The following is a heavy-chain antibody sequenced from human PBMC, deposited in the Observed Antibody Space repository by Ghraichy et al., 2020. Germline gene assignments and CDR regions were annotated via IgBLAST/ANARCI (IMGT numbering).Heavy chain of an antibody. CDR2: INPKSGGT. CDR3: ATGGSNHFDY. D-gene: IGHD1-26*01. CDR1: GYTFTDFY. V-gene: IGHV1-2*02. J-gene: IGHJ4*02. Sequence: ASVKVSCQASGYTFTDFYMHWVRQAPGQGLECMGWINPKSGGTIYAQRFQGRVTMTRDTSINTVYMELSGLRSDDTAVYYCATGGSNHFDYWGQGTLVTVSS.